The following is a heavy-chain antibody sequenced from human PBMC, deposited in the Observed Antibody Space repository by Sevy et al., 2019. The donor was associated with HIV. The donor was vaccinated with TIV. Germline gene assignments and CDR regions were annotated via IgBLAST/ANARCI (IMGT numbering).Heavy chain of an antibody. Sequence: GGSLRRSCAASRFTFNTYWMSWVRQAPGKGLEWVGNIKEDGSAKYYADSVKGRFTISGDNAKNSLYLQMNSLGVEDTAVYYCARDSPGYGGYNYWGQGTLVTVSS. V-gene: IGHV3-7*01. D-gene: IGHD1-26*01. J-gene: IGHJ4*02. CDR3: ARDSPGYGGYNY. CDR1: RFTFNTYW. CDR2: IKEDGSAK.